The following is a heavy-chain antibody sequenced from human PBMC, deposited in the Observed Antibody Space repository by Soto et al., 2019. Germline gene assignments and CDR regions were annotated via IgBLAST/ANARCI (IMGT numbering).Heavy chain of an antibody. V-gene: IGHV1-18*01. Sequence: ASVKVSCKGSGYTFTGYGITWVRQAPGQGLEWMGRIATYDDKTSYAQKLQGRVTMTNDTSKSTAYMELKSLRSDDTAVYYCVRDLDGSGSYYTDYWGQGTLVTVSS. CDR1: GYTFTGYG. D-gene: IGHD3-10*01. CDR2: IATYDDKT. CDR3: VRDLDGSGSYYTDY. J-gene: IGHJ4*02.